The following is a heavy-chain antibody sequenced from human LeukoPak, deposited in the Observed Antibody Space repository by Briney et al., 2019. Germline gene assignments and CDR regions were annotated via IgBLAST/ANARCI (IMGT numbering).Heavy chain of an antibody. Sequence: GESLKISCKGSGYSFTSYWIGWVRQMPGKGLEWMGIIYPGDSDTRYSPSFQGQVTISADKSISTAYLQWSSLKASDTAMYYCARSDCSGGSRYVEPNAFDIWGQGTMVTVSS. CDR3: ARSDCSGGSRYVEPNAFDI. D-gene: IGHD2-15*01. CDR1: GYSFTSYW. V-gene: IGHV5-51*01. CDR2: IYPGDSDT. J-gene: IGHJ3*02.